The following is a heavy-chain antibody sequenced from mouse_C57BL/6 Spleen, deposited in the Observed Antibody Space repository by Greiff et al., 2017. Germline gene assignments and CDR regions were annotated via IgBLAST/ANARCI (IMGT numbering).Heavy chain of an antibody. D-gene: IGHD1-1*01. V-gene: IGHV1-76*01. CDR3: ARDGSSYRDLDY. J-gene: IGHJ2*01. CDR1: GYTFTDSY. CDR2: IYPGRGNT. Sequence: VKLQQSGAELVRPGASVKLSCKASGYTFTDSYINWVKQRPGQGLGWIARIYPGRGNTYSNETFKGKATLTAKKSYSTAYMQISSLTSEDSAVYFCARDGSSYRDLDYWGQGTTLTVSS.